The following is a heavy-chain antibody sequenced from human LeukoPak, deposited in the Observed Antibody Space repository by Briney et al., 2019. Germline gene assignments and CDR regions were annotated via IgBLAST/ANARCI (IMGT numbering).Heavy chain of an antibody. Sequence: SETLSLTCIVSGDSGARHYWSWIRQSAGGGLEWIGRVHASGNTQYNPSLESRVTMSADQEQVSLRLTSVTAADTAVYYCARRRGQQLPWDYWGQGTLVTVSS. CDR3: ARRRGQQLPWDY. CDR1: GDSGARHY. CDR2: VHASGNT. V-gene: IGHV4-4*07. J-gene: IGHJ4*02. D-gene: IGHD6-13*01.